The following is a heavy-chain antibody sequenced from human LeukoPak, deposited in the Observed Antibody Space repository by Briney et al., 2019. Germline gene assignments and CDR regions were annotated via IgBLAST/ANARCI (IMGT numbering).Heavy chain of an antibody. D-gene: IGHD3-22*01. V-gene: IGHV1-8*01. J-gene: IGHJ6*02. CDR2: MNPTSGKA. CDR1: GYTFTNYD. CDR3: ARDFFDGHGYTFYYYGMDV. Sequence: ASVKVSCKASGYTFTNYDVNWVRQAPGQGLEWMGWMNPTSGKAGFAQRFQGRVSMTRNISISTAYMELSSLRSEDTAVYYCARDFFDGHGYTFYYYGMDVWGQGTTVTVSS.